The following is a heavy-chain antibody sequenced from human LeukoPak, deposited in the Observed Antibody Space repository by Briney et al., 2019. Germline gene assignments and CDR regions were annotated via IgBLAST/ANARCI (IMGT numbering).Heavy chain of an antibody. CDR2: INSDGSST. J-gene: IGHJ4*02. Sequence: GGSLRLSCAASGFTFRSYWMHWVRQAPGKGLVWVSRINSDGSSTSYADSVKGRLTISRDNAKNTLYLQMNSLRAEDTAVYYCARGEGYNWNDVYWGQGTLVTVSS. CDR1: GFTFRSYW. V-gene: IGHV3-74*01. CDR3: ARGEGYNWNDVY. D-gene: IGHD1-1*01.